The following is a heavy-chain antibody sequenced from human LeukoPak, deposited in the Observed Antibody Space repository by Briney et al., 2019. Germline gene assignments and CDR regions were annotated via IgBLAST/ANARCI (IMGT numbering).Heavy chain of an antibody. Sequence: PGGSLRLSCAASGFTFSSYAMDWVRQAPGKGLGWGAGISYDGSNKYYADSGKGRFTIARDNSKNKMYLQMNSLRAEDTGVYYCGRGGDYGDFNGMDVWGKGTPVTVSS. CDR3: GRGGDYGDFNGMDV. J-gene: IGHJ6*04. CDR2: ISYDGSNK. D-gene: IGHD4-17*01. V-gene: IGHV3-30*04. CDR1: GFTFSSYA.